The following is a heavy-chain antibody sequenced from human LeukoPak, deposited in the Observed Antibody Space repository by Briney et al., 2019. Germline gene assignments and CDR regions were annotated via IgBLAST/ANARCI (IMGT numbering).Heavy chain of an antibody. J-gene: IGHJ3*02. V-gene: IGHV3-23*01. Sequence: GGSLRLSCAASGFTFSSYAMSWVRQAPGKGLEWVSAISGSGGSTYYADSVKGRFTISRENSKNTLYLQMNSLRAEDTAVYYCATRHIVVVTNAFDIWGQGTMVTVSS. CDR3: ATRHIVVVTNAFDI. D-gene: IGHD2-21*02. CDR1: GFTFSSYA. CDR2: ISGSGGST.